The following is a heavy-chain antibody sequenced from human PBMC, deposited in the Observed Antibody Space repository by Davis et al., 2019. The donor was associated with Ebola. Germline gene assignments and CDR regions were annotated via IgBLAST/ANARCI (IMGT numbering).Heavy chain of an antibody. Sequence: SETLSLTCTVSGGSVSSGSYYWSWIRQPPGKGLEWIGYIYYSGSTNYNPSLKTRVTITVDTSKNQFSLKLSSVTAADTAVYYCARVSNTVTTAWFDPWGQGTLVTVSS. D-gene: IGHD4-17*01. J-gene: IGHJ5*02. CDR3: ARVSNTVTTAWFDP. CDR2: IYYSGST. CDR1: GGSVSSGSYY. V-gene: IGHV4-61*01.